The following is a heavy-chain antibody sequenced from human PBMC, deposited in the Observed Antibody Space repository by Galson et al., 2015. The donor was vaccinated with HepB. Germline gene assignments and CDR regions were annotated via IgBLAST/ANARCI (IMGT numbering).Heavy chain of an antibody. CDR1: GYTFTSYG. CDR2: ISAYNGNT. D-gene: IGHD4-17*01. V-gene: IGHV1-18*04. Sequence: SVKVSCKASGYTFTSYGISWVRQAPGQGLEWMGWISAYNGNTNYAQKLQGRVTMTTDTSTSTAYMELRSLRSDDTAVYYCARDGEFGSVTTLAPDYWGQGTLVTVSS. J-gene: IGHJ4*02. CDR3: ARDGEFGSVTTLAPDY.